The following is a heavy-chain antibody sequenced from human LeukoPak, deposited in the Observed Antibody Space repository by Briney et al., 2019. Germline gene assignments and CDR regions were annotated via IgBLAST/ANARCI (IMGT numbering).Heavy chain of an antibody. D-gene: IGHD3-22*01. CDR3: ATSYYSDSRGYYDF. J-gene: IGHJ4*02. CDR2: IYPGDSDT. CDR1: GYSFANYW. Sequence: GESLKISCKGSGYSFANYWVAWVRQMPGEGLQWMGIIYPGDSDTRYSPSFQGQVTISADKYINTAYLQWSSLKASDSAIYYCATSYYSDSRGYYDFWGQGTLVTVSS. V-gene: IGHV5-51*01.